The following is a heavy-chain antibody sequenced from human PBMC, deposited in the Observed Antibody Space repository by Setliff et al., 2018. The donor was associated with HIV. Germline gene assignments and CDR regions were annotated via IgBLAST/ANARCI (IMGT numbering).Heavy chain of an antibody. V-gene: IGHV4-59*01. CDR1: GGSISSYY. CDR3: ARDRSSGRGYYYDYYMDV. J-gene: IGHJ6*03. Sequence: SETLSLTCTVSGGSISSYYWSWIRQPPGKGLEWIGYIYYSGSTNYNPSLKSRVTISVDTSKNQFSLKLSSVTAADTAVYYCARDRSSGRGYYYDYYMDVWGKGTTVTVSS. D-gene: IGHD6-19*01. CDR2: IYYSGST.